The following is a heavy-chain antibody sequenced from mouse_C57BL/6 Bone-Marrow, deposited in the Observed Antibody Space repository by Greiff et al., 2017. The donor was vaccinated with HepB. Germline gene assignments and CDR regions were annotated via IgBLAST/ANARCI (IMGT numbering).Heavy chain of an antibody. V-gene: IGHV14-1*01. Sequence: VQLQQSGAELVRPGASVKLSCTASGFNIKDYYMHWVKQRPEQGLEWIGRIDPEDGDTEYAPKFQGKATMTADTSSNTAYLPLSSLTAEDTAVYYCTANYYGSSYIDYWGQGTTLTVSS. J-gene: IGHJ2*01. CDR1: GFNIKDYY. CDR3: TANYYGSSYIDY. CDR2: IDPEDGDT. D-gene: IGHD1-1*01.